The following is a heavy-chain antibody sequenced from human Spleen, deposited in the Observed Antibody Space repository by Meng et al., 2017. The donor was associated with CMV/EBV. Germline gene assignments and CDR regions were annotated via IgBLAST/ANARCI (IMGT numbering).Heavy chain of an antibody. CDR2: ISAYNGNT. CDR1: GYTFGTDG. Sequence: ASVKVSCKASGYTFGTDGISWVRQAPGQGLEWMGWISAYNGNTNYAQKLQGRVTMTTDTSTSTAYMELRSLRSDDTAVYYCARDSYYYGMDVWGQGTTVTVSS. V-gene: IGHV1-18*04. CDR3: ARDSYYYGMDV. J-gene: IGHJ6*02.